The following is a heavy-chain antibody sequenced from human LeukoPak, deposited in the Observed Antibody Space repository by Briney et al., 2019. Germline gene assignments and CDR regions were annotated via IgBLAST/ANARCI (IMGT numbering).Heavy chain of an antibody. CDR2: ISAYNGNT. D-gene: IGHD6-19*01. Sequence: ASVKVSCKASGYTFTSYGISWVRQAPGRGLEWMGWISAYNGNTNYAQKLQGRVTMTTDTSTSTAYMELRSLRSDDTAVYYCARDRPIAVAGTRRYDYWGQGTLVTVSS. CDR1: GYTFTSYG. J-gene: IGHJ4*02. CDR3: ARDRPIAVAGTRRYDY. V-gene: IGHV1-18*01.